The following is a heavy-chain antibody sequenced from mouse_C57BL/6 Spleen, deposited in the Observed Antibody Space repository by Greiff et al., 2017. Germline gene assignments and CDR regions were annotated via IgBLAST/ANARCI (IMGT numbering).Heavy chain of an antibody. CDR3: AREGDWSNLAWFAY. V-gene: IGHV1-53*01. D-gene: IGHD2-13*01. Sequence: QVKLQQPGPELVKPGASVKLSCKASGYTFTTYCMTWVQQRPGQGLEWIGNINPSNGGTNYNEKFKSKATLTVDKSSSTSYMQLSSRTSEDSAVYDCAREGDWSNLAWFAYWGQGTLVTVSA. J-gene: IGHJ3*01. CDR1: GYTFTTYC. CDR2: INPSNGGT.